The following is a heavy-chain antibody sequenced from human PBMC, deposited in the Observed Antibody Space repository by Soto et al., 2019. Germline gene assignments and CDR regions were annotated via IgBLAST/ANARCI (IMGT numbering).Heavy chain of an antibody. CDR1: GYTFTSYY. CDR3: ARSQFTIFGVVINEYYFDY. J-gene: IGHJ4*02. V-gene: IGHV1-46*01. Sequence: ASVKVSCKASGYTFTSYYMHWVRQAPGQGLEWMGIINPSGGSTSYAQKFQGRVTMTRDTSTSTVYMELSSLRSEDTAVYYCARSQFTIFGVVINEYYFDYWGQGTLVTVSS. D-gene: IGHD3-3*01. CDR2: INPSGGST.